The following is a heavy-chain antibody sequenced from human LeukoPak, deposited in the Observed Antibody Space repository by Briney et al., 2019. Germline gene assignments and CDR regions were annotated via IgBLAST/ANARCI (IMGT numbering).Heavy chain of an antibody. CDR2: ITASSNYI. Sequence: GGSLRLSCAASGFTFSSYAMHWVRQAPGKGLEWISSITASSNYIYYADSVRGRFTISRDNAENSLYLQMNSLRAEDTAVYYCAKETKLETLDYWGQGTLVTVSS. J-gene: IGHJ4*02. CDR1: GFTFSSYA. CDR3: AKETKLETLDY. D-gene: IGHD1-1*01. V-gene: IGHV3-21*01.